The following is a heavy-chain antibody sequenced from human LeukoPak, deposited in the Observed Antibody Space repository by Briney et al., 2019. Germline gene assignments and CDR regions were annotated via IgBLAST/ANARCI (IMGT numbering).Heavy chain of an antibody. J-gene: IGHJ4*02. V-gene: IGHV3-7*01. D-gene: IGHD3-16*01. CDR1: GFTYTNFW. CDR3: ARGSMHVYHLYTDY. CDR2: IKQDGSER. Sequence: GGSLRLSCAASGFTYTNFWVSWFRQAPGQGLEWVASIKQDGSERYYVDSVKGRFTISRDNAKNSLFLQLSSLRVEDTAVYYCARGSMHVYHLYTDYWGQGTLVTVSS.